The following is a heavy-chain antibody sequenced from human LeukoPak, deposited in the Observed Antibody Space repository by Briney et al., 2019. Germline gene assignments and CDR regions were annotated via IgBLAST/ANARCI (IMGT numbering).Heavy chain of an antibody. V-gene: IGHV3-48*04. CDR3: ARESVKYSTSWGY. CDR2: ISSSGSAL. Sequence: GGSLRLSCAASGFTFSSYAMSWVRQAPGKGLEWVSYISSSGSALYYADSVRGRFTISRDNAKTSLYLQMNSLRVEDTAVYYCARESVKYSTSWGYWGQGTLVTVSS. CDR1: GFTFSSYA. D-gene: IGHD6-6*01. J-gene: IGHJ4*02.